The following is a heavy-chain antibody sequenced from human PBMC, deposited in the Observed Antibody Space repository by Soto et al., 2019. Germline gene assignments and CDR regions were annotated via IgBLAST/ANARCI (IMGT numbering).Heavy chain of an antibody. CDR1: GGSISSGGYY. V-gene: IGHV4-31*03. J-gene: IGHJ5*02. D-gene: IGHD2-2*01. Sequence: PSETLSLTCTVSGGSISSGGYYWSWIRQHPGKGLEWIGYIYYSGSTYYNPSLKSRVTISVDTSKNQFSLKLSSVTAADTAVYYCARDRPYCISTSCYPSSWFDPWGQGTLVTVSS. CDR2: IYYSGST. CDR3: ARDRPYCISTSCYPSSWFDP.